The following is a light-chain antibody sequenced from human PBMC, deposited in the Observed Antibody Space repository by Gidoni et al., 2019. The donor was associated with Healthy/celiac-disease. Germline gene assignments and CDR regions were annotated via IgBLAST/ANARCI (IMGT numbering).Light chain of an antibody. CDR3: QQRSNWLIT. J-gene: IGKJ5*01. V-gene: IGKV3-11*01. CDR1: QSVSSY. CDR2: DAS. Sequence: IVLTQSPATLSLSPGERATLSCRASQSVSSYLAWYQQKPGQAPRLLIYDASNRATGIPARFSGSGSGTDFTLTISSLEPEDFAVYYCQQRSNWLITFXQXTRLEIK.